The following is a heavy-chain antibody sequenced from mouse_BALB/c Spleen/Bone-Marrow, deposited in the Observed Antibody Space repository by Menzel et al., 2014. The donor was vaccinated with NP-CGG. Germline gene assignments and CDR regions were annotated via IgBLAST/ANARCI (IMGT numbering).Heavy chain of an antibody. V-gene: IGHV1-39*01. CDR1: GYSFTGCN. D-gene: IGHD4-1*01. CDR2: IDPYYGGT. CDR3: ARERTGTGYFDV. Sequence: EVQLQESGPELEKPGASVKISCKASGYSFTGCNMNWVKQSNGKSLEWIGNIDPYYGGTSYNQKFKGKATLTVDKSSSTAYMQLKSLTSEDSAVYYCARERTGTGYFDVWGAGTTVTVSS. J-gene: IGHJ1*01.